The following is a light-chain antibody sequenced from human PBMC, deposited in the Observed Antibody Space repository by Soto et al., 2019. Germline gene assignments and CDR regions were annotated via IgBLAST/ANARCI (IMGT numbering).Light chain of an antibody. CDR2: LEGSGSY. CDR1: SGHSSYI. CDR3: ETWDSNTRV. Sequence: QSVLTQSSSASASLGSSVKLTCTLSSGHSSYIIAWHQQQPGKAPRYLMKLEGSGSYNKGSGVPDRFSGSSSGADRYLTICNLQFEDEADYYCETWDSNTRVFGGGPKVTVL. V-gene: IGLV4-60*02. J-gene: IGLJ3*02.